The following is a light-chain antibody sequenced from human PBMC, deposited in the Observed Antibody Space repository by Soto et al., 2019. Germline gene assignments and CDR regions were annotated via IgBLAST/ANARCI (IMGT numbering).Light chain of an antibody. V-gene: IGLV2-14*01. CDR1: SSDVGGYNY. CDR3: SSYTSSSTPPYV. J-gene: IGLJ1*01. Sequence: QPALTKPASVPGSPGQSITISCTGTSSDVGGYNYVSWYQQHPGKAPKLMIYDVSNRPSGVSNRFSGSKSGNTASLSISGLQAEDEADYYCSSYTSSSTPPYVFGTGTKVTVL. CDR2: DVS.